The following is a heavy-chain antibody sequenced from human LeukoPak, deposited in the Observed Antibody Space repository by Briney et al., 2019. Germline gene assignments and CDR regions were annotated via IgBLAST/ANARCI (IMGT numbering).Heavy chain of an antibody. Sequence: SVKVSCKASGGTFSSYAISWVRQAPGHGLEWMGEIIPRSGTVNYAQKFQGRVTITADESRTIAYMELSSLGSDDTAVYYCARSGWYGWAKYNWFDPWGQGTLVTVSS. CDR1: GGTFSSYA. J-gene: IGHJ5*02. V-gene: IGHV1-69*13. D-gene: IGHD6-19*01. CDR3: ARSGWYGWAKYNWFDP. CDR2: IIPRSGTV.